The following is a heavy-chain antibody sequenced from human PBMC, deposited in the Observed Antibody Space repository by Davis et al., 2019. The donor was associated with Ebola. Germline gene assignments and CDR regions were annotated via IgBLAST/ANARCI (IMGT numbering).Heavy chain of an antibody. J-gene: IGHJ4*02. CDR2: IADSGDVT. V-gene: IGHV3-23*01. CDR3: ARERGYSYGDFDY. Sequence: GESLKISCAASGFTFSNYVMSWVRQAPGKGLEWVSLIADSGDVTDYADSVKGRFTISRDNSKNTLYLQMNSLRAEDTAVYYCARERGYSYGDFDYWGQGTLVTVSS. CDR1: GFTFSNYV. D-gene: IGHD5-18*01.